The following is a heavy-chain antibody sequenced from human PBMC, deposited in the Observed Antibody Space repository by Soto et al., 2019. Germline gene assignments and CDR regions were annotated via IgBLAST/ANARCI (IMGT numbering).Heavy chain of an antibody. CDR2: INHSGST. J-gene: IGHJ6*03. CDR3: QSLYSGYDFSYMDV. D-gene: IGHD5-12*01. Sequence: NPSETLSLTCAVYGGSFSGYYWSWIRQPPGKGLEWIGEINHSGSTNYNPSLKSRVTISVDTSKNQFSLKLSSVTAADTAVYYCQSLYSGYDFSYMDVWGKGTTVTVSS. CDR1: GGSFSGYY. V-gene: IGHV4-34*01.